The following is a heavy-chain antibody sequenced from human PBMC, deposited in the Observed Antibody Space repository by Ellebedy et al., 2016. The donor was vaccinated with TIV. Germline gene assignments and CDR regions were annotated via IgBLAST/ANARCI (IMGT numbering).Heavy chain of an antibody. CDR2: ISSSSTI. CDR3: ARGPSWAERHQYGLDV. D-gene: IGHD2-2*01. Sequence: PGGSLRLSCAASGFTFSSYEMNWVRQAPGKGLEWLSYISSSSTIYYADSVKGRFSVSRDNAKNSLYLQMNSLRAEDTAIYYCARGPSWAERHQYGLDVWGQGTTVTVSS. V-gene: IGHV3-48*03. J-gene: IGHJ6*02. CDR1: GFTFSSYE.